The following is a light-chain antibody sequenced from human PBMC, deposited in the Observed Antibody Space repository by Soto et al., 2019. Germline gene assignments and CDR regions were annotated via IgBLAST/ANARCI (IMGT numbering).Light chain of an antibody. J-gene: IGKJ2*01. Sequence: VMTQSPDSLAVSLGERATINCKSSQSLLYSPNNQNYLAWYQQKPGQPPKLLIYWASTRESGVPDRFSGSWSGTDFTLTISSLQAEDVAVYYCQQYFSTPMFTFGQGTKLEIK. CDR1: QSLLYSPNNQNY. V-gene: IGKV4-1*01. CDR3: QQYFSTPMFT. CDR2: WAS.